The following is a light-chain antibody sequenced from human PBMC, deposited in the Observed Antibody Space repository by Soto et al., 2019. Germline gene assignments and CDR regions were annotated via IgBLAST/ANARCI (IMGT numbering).Light chain of an antibody. CDR3: QQRSNWPPIT. Sequence: EIVMTQSPANLSVSPGERATLSCRASQSVSSNLAWYQQKPGQGPRLLIYGASTRATGIPARFSGSGSGTDFTLTISSLEPEDFAVYYCQQRSNWPPITFGQGTRLEIK. V-gene: IGKV3-11*01. J-gene: IGKJ5*01. CDR2: GAS. CDR1: QSVSSN.